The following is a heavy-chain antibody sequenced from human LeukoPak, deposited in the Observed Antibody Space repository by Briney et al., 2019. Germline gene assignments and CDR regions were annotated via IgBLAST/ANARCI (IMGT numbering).Heavy chain of an antibody. J-gene: IGHJ4*02. CDR1: GYTFTSYG. CDR3: ARAWGVLRYFDWLLWDDY. CDR2: ISAYNGNT. Sequence: ASVKVSCKASGYTFTSYGISWVRQAPGQGLEWMGWISAYNGNTNYAQKLQGRVTMTTDTSTSTAYMELRSLRSGDTAVYYCARAWGVLRYFDWLLWDDYWGQGTLVTVSS. D-gene: IGHD3-9*01. V-gene: IGHV1-18*01.